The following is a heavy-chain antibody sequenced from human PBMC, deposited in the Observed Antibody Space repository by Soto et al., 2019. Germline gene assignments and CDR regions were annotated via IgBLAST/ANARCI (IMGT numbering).Heavy chain of an antibody. CDR3: ATATYYYDSSGSLLVFDP. CDR2: FDPEDGET. D-gene: IGHD3-22*01. J-gene: IGHJ5*02. V-gene: IGHV1-24*01. Sequence: ASVKVSCKVSGYTLTELSMHWLRQAPGKGLEWMGGFDPEDGETIYAQKFQGRVTMTEDTSTDTAYMELSSLRSEDTAVHYCATATYYYDSSGSLLVFDPWGQGTLVTVSS. CDR1: GYTLTELS.